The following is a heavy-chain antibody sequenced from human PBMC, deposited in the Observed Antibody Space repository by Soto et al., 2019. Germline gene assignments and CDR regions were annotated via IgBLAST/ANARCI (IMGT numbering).Heavy chain of an antibody. V-gene: IGHV4-34*01. J-gene: IGHJ4*02. Sequence: SETLSLTCAVYGGSFSGYYWSWIRQPPGKGLEWIGEINHSGSTNYNPSLKSRVTISVDTAKNQFSMKLSSVTAADTAVYYCARTHRGEYYDFWSGYYTRPLHYFDYWGQGTLVTVSS. CDR2: INHSGST. CDR1: GGSFSGYY. D-gene: IGHD3-3*01. CDR3: ARTHRGEYYDFWSGYYTRPLHYFDY.